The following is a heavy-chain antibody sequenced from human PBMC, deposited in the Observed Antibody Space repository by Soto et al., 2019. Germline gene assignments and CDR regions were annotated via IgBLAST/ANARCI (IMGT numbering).Heavy chain of an antibody. D-gene: IGHD1-1*01. CDR2: IYYSGTT. CDR1: GGSISTSAYY. V-gene: IGHV4-39*07. J-gene: IGHJ4*01. CDR3: ASFKVNDRELDY. Sequence: SETLSLTCTVSGGSISTSAYYWGWIRQPPGKGLEWIGSIYYSGTTYYNPSLKSRVTISVDTSKNQFSLKLSSVTAADTAMYYCASFKVNDRELDYWGNGTLVTV.